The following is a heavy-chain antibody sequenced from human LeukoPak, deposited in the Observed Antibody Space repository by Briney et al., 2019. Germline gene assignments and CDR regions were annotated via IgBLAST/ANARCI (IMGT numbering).Heavy chain of an antibody. D-gene: IGHD6-13*01. CDR3: AKGHSSSWTGWGYFRY. CDR1: GFPFNSYA. J-gene: IGHJ4*02. Sequence: GGSLRLSCAASGFPFNSYAMRWVRRAPGKGLEWVSAISGSGGSTYYADSVKGRFTISRDNSKNTLYLQMNSLRAEDTAVYCCAKGHSSSWTGWGYFRYWGQGTLVTVLS. V-gene: IGHV3-23*01. CDR2: ISGSGGST.